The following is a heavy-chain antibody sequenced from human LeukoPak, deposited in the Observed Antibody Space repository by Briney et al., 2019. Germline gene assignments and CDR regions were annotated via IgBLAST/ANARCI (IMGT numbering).Heavy chain of an antibody. Sequence: PSGTLSLTCAVYGGSFSGYYWSWIRQPPGKGLEWIGEINHSGSTNYNPSLKSRVTISVDTSKNQFSLKLSSVTAADTAVYYCARDSSGYYQYGMDVWGQGTTVTVSS. CDR2: INHSGST. D-gene: IGHD3-22*01. CDR3: ARDSSGYYQYGMDV. J-gene: IGHJ6*02. V-gene: IGHV4-34*01. CDR1: GGSFSGYY.